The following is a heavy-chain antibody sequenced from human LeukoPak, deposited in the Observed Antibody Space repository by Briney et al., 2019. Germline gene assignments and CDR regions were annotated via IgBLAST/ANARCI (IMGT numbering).Heavy chain of an antibody. CDR3: ARDKSEDAFDI. Sequence: PGRSLRLSCAASGFTFSSYNMNWVRQAPGTGLEWVSYIISSSSYIYYADSVKGRFTISRDNAKNSLYLQMNSLRAEDTAVYYCARDKSEDAFDIWGQGTMVTVSS. CDR1: GFTFSSYN. V-gene: IGHV3-21*01. CDR2: IISSSSYI. J-gene: IGHJ3*02.